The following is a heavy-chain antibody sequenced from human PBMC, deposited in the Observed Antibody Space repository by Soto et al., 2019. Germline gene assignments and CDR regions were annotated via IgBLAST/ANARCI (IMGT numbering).Heavy chain of an antibody. D-gene: IGHD2-15*01. V-gene: IGHV4-34*01. Sequence: TSETLSLTCAVYGGSFSGYYWSWIREPPGKGVEWIGETNHSGSTNYNPSLKSRVTISVDTAKNRFSLKVGSVTAADTAVYYCARGGPIVGLGYYYYYGMDVWGQGTTVT. J-gene: IGHJ6*02. CDR3: ARGGPIVGLGYYYYYGMDV. CDR1: GGSFSGYY. CDR2: TNHSGST.